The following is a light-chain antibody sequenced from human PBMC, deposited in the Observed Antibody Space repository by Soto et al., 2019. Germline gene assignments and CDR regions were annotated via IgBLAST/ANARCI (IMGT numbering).Light chain of an antibody. CDR1: RSNIGNNA. CDR2: YED. V-gene: IGLV1-36*01. Sequence: QSVLTQPPSVSGAPRQRVTISCSGSRSNIGNNAVNWYQQFPGRAPKLLIYYEDLLPSGVSDRFSGSKSGTSASLAISGLQSEDEADYYCATWDDSLNGQVFGGGTQLTVL. J-gene: IGLJ2*01. CDR3: ATWDDSLNGQV.